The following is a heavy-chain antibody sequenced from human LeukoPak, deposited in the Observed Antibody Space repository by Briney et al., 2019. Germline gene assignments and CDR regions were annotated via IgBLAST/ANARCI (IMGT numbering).Heavy chain of an antibody. CDR3: TRETSSRYFDY. J-gene: IGHJ4*02. Sequence: GASVKVSCKASGYTLTSYDINWVRQATGQGLEWTGWMNPNSGRTGYAQNFQGRITITRNTSISTAYLELSSLRSDDTAVYYCTRETSSRYFDYWGQGTLVTVSS. V-gene: IGHV1-8*01. CDR1: GYTLTSYD. CDR2: MNPNSGRT.